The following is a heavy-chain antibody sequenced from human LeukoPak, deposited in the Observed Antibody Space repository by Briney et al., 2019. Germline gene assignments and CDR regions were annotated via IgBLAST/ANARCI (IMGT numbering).Heavy chain of an antibody. D-gene: IGHD6-13*01. CDR2: IRSKAFGATT. V-gene: IGHV3-49*04. Sequence: GGSLRLSCTASGFTFGDYGVSWVRQAPGKGLECVGFIRSKAFGATTEYAASVKGRFTMSRDDSESIAYLQMNSLKTEDTAMYYCTRNPLSGSSQNYYYMDVWGKGTTVTVSS. CDR1: GFTFGDYG. CDR3: TRNPLSGSSQNYYYMDV. J-gene: IGHJ6*03.